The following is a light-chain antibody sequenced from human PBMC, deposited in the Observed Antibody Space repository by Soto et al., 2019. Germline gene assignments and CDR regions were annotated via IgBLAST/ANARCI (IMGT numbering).Light chain of an antibody. CDR2: DVS. CDR1: SSDVGGYNY. J-gene: IGLJ1*01. Sequence: ALTQPASVSGSPGQSITLSCTGTSSDVGGYNYVSWYQQHPGKAPKLMIYDVSNRPSGVSNRFSGSKSSNTASLTISGLQAEDEADYYCSSYTSSITYVFGTGTKLTVL. CDR3: SSYTSSITYV. V-gene: IGLV2-14*01.